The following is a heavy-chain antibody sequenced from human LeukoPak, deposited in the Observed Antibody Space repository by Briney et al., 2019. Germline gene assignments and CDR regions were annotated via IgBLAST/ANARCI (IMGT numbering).Heavy chain of an antibody. CDR2: ISISGGTT. CDR3: ANEIRPNDY. D-gene: IGHD4-17*01. Sequence: GGSLRLSCTASTFAFSNHAMSWVRQAPGKGLEWVSSISISGGTTYYADSVMGRFTISRENSKSTLYLQMNNLRADDTAVYYCANEIRPNDYWGQGTLVTVSS. J-gene: IGHJ4*02. V-gene: IGHV3-23*01. CDR1: TFAFSNHA.